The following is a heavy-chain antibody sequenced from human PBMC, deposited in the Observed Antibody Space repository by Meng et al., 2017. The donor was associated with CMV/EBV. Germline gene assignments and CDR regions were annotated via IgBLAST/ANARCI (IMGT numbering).Heavy chain of an antibody. D-gene: IGHD3-3*01. Sequence: QTPSLTRAISGDSVSSNSAAWNWTRQAPSRGLEWLGRTYYRSKWYNDYAVSVKSRITINPDTSKNQFSLQLNSVTPEDTAVYYCARGPRSPTIFGVVIRNYYYGMDVWGQGTTVTVPS. CDR1: GDSVSSNSAA. CDR3: ARGPRSPTIFGVVIRNYYYGMDV. CDR2: TYYRSKWYN. V-gene: IGHV6-1*01. J-gene: IGHJ6*02.